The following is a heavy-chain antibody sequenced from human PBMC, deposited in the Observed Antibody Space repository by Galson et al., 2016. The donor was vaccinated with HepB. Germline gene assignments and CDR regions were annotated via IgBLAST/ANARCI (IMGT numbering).Heavy chain of an antibody. D-gene: IGHD5-12*01. Sequence: SLRLCCAASGFTFSGYWMSWVRQAPGKGLEWVANIRQDGGEKYYVDSVKGRFSISRDNAENSLYLQMNSLRADDTAVYYCARRDSSRTMIVAGLFDYWGHGTLVTVSS. V-gene: IGHV3-7*03. CDR3: ARRDSSRTMIVAGLFDY. J-gene: IGHJ4*01. CDR1: GFTFSGYW. CDR2: IRQDGGEK.